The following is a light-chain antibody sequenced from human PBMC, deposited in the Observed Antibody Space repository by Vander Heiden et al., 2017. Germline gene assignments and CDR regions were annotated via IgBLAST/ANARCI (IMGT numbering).Light chain of an antibody. Sequence: LVMTQSPPSLPVTPGEPASISCRSSQSLLHSNGYNYLDWYLQKPGQSPQLLIYLGSNRASGVPDRFSGSGSGTDFTLKISRVEAEDVGVYYCMQALQTPYTFGQGTKLEI. J-gene: IGKJ2*01. V-gene: IGKV2-28*01. CDR3: MQALQTPYT. CDR2: LGS. CDR1: QSLLHSNGYNY.